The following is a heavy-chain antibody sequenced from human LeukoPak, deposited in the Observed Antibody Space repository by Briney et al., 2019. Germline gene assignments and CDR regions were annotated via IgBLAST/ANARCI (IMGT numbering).Heavy chain of an antibody. Sequence: ASVKVSCKASGYTFTGYYLHWVRQAPGQGLDWMGWVNPNSGDTYYAQKFHGRVTMTRDTSITTAYMELSSFRSDDTAVYYCARTILWSAYSPHDYWGQGTLVTVSS. J-gene: IGHJ4*02. CDR3: ARTILWSAYSPHDY. CDR1: GYTFTGYY. D-gene: IGHD3-3*01. V-gene: IGHV1-2*02. CDR2: VNPNSGDT.